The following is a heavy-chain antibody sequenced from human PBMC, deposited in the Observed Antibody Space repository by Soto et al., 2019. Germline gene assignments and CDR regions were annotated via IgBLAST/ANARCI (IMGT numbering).Heavy chain of an antibody. CDR2: ISWNSGSI. CDR1: GFTFDDYA. V-gene: IGHV3-9*01. D-gene: IGHD4-17*01. CDR3: AKNGGIYGDPYFDY. Sequence: ESGGGLVQPGRSLRLSCAASGFTFDDYAMHWVRQAPGKGLEWVSGISWNSGSIDYADSVKGRFTISRDNAKNSLYLQMSSLRAEDTALYYCAKNGGIYGDPYFDYWGQGTLVTVSS. J-gene: IGHJ4*02.